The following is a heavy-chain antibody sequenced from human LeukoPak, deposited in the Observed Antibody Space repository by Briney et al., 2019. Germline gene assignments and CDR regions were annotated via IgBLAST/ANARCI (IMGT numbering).Heavy chain of an antibody. Sequence: PSETLSLTCTVSGGSISSGGYYWSWIRHHPGKGLEWIGYIYYSGSTYYNPSLKSRVTISVDTSKNQFSLKLSSVTAADTAVYYCARLIDSSGTYYFDYWGQGTLVTVSS. CDR2: IYYSGST. D-gene: IGHD3-22*01. CDR3: ARLIDSSGTYYFDY. CDR1: GGSISSGGYY. V-gene: IGHV4-31*03. J-gene: IGHJ4*02.